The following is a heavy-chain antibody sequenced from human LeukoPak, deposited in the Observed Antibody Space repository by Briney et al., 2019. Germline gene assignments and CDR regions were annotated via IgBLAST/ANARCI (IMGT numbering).Heavy chain of an antibody. Sequence: GGSLRLSCAASGFTFSSYGMHWVRQAPGKGLEWVAVIWYDGSNKYYADSVKGRFTISRDNAQNSLYLQMNSLRAEDTAVYYCARVWVVLPAAIRDWGQGTLVTVSS. CDR1: GFTFSSYG. J-gene: IGHJ4*02. CDR2: IWYDGSNK. D-gene: IGHD2-2*02. CDR3: ARVWVVLPAAIRD. V-gene: IGHV3-33*01.